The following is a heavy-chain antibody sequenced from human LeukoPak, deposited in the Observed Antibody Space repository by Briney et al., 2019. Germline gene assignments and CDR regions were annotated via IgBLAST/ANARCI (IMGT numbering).Heavy chain of an antibody. J-gene: IGHJ4*02. CDR3: AKAGDSSGYYYDY. V-gene: IGHV3-23*01. Sequence: PGGSLRLSCAASGLTFSSYAMSWVRQAPGKGLEWVSAISGSGGSTYYADSVKGRFTISRDNSKNTLYLQMNSLRAEDTAVYYCAKAGDSSGYYYDYWGQGTLVTVSS. D-gene: IGHD3-22*01. CDR1: GLTFSSYA. CDR2: ISGSGGST.